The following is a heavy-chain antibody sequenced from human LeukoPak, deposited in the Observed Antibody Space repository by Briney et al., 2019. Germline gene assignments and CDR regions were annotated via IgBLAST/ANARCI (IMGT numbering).Heavy chain of an antibody. CDR1: GFTFNTYT. V-gene: IGHV3-21*01. J-gene: IGHJ3*02. CDR3: ARDPTSSWETAFDI. Sequence: GGSLSLSCAASGFTFNTYTMNWVRQAPGQGLEWVSSISSGTSNIYHAVSVKGRFTISRDNAKNSLYLQMNSLRAEDTAVYYCARDPTSSWETAFDIWGQGTMVTVSS. D-gene: IGHD1-26*01. CDR2: ISSGTSNI.